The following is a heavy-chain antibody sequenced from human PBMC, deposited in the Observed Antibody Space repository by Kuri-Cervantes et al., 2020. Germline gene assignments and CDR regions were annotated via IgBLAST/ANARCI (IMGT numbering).Heavy chain of an antibody. D-gene: IGHD2/OR15-2a*01. CDR3: AREISSTSSFFDY. J-gene: IGHJ4*02. V-gene: IGHV4-61*01. Sequence: SETLSLTCTVSGGSVSSGSYYWSWIRQPPGKGLEWIGYIYSSDSTDSNPSLKSRVTISGDKSKNQFSLKLISVTAADTAVCYCAREISSTSSFFDYWGQGTLVTVSS. CDR2: IYSSDST. CDR1: GGSVSSGSYY.